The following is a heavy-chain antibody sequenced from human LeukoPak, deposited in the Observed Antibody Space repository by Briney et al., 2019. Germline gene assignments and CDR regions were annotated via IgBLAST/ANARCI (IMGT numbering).Heavy chain of an antibody. CDR2: ISWDGGST. V-gene: IGHV3-43*01. CDR1: GFTFDDYT. Sequence: PGGSLRLSCAASGFTFDDYTMHWVRQAPGKGLEWVSLISWDGGSTYYADSVKGRFTISRDNSKNSLYLQINSLRTEDTALYYCAKGRYCSSTSCPNYFDYWGQGTLVTASS. J-gene: IGHJ4*02. D-gene: IGHD2-2*01. CDR3: AKGRYCSSTSCPNYFDY.